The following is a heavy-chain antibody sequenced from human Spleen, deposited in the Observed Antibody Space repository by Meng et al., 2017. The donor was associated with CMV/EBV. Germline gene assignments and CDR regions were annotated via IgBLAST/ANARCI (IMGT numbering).Heavy chain of an antibody. CDR3: AKDAEAVAGTYYDYYYGMDV. D-gene: IGHD6-19*01. J-gene: IGHJ6*02. Sequence: GESLKISCTASGFTFNNYAMTWVRQAPGKGLEWVSSIIRTGGSTSYADSVKGRFTISRDNSKNTLYLQMNSLRAEDTAVYYCAKDAEAVAGTYYDYYYGMDVWGQGTTVTVSS. CDR2: IIRTGGST. CDR1: GFTFNNYA. V-gene: IGHV3-23*01.